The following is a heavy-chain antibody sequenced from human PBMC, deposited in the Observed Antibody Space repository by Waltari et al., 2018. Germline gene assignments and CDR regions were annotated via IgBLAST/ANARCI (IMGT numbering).Heavy chain of an antibody. D-gene: IGHD5-18*01. Sequence: EVQLVEAGGDIVQPGGSLRLSCAASGFRVSDSWMHWFRQVPGKGLVWVSRINSDGSSISYSDSVKGRFTISRDNSKNMLYLQLNSLRAEDTAVYYCARKGGRGYTYGPFYYDSWGQGTLVTVSS. CDR3: ARKGGRGYTYGPFYYDS. J-gene: IGHJ4*02. CDR2: INSDGSSI. CDR1: GFRVSDSW. V-gene: IGHV3-74*01.